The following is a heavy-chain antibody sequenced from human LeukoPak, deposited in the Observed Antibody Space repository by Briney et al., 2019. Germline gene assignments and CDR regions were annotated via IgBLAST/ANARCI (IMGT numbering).Heavy chain of an antibody. J-gene: IGHJ3*02. CDR3: ARPRPFYGDLQPIHAFDI. CDR2: IIPIFGTA. V-gene: IGHV1-69*13. D-gene: IGHD4-17*01. CDR1: GGTFSSYA. Sequence: GASVKVSCKASGGTFSSYAISWVRQAPGQGLEWMGGIIPIFGTANYAQKFQGRVTITADESTSTAYMELSSLRSEDTAVYYCARPRPFYGDLQPIHAFDIWGQGTMVTVSS.